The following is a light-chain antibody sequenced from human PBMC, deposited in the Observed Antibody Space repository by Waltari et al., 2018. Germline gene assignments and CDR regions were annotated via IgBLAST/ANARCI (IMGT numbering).Light chain of an antibody. CDR2: GKI. V-gene: IGLV3-19*01. CDR1: SLRSYY. Sequence: SSELTQDPAVSVALGQTVRITCQGDSLRSYYASWYQQKPGQAPGLAIDGKINRPSGVPDRFSVSSSGNTASLTITGAQAEDEADYYGNSRDSSGNHLVFGGGTKLTVL. J-gene: IGLJ3*02. CDR3: NSRDSSGNHLV.